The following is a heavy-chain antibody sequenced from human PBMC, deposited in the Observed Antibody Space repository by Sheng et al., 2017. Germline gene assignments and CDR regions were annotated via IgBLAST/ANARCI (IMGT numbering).Heavy chain of an antibody. Sequence: ESGGGLVKPGESLRLSCAISGLTFNDAWMAWVRQAPGKGLEWLGRIKGEADGGTTDYAPPVKGRFTISRDDSKNTLYLEMSSLKTEDTAVYYCTTDANWGFWSGFFGVDYWGQGTLVTVSS. CDR3: TTDANWGFWSGFFGVDY. CDR2: IKGEADGGTT. CDR1: GLTFNDAW. D-gene: IGHD3-3*01. V-gene: IGHV3-15*01. J-gene: IGHJ4*02.